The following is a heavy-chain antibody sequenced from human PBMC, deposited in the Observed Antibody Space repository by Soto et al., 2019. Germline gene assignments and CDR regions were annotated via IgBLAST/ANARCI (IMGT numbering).Heavy chain of an antibody. Sequence: SETLSLTCAVSGGSISSGGYSWSWIRQPPGKGLEWIGYIYHSGSTYYNPSLKSRVTISVDRSKNQFSLKLSSVTAADTAVYYCARDVSGLVFDPWGQGTLVTVS. J-gene: IGHJ5*02. V-gene: IGHV4-30-2*01. CDR2: IYHSGST. D-gene: IGHD3-10*01. CDR3: ARDVSGLVFDP. CDR1: GGSISSGGYS.